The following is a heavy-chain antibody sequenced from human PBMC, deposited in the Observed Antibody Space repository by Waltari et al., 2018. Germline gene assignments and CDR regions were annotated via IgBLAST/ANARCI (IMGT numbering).Heavy chain of an antibody. CDR2: IHAGNGNT. V-gene: IGHV1-3*01. Sequence: QVQLVQSGAEVTRPGASVKVSYNTSGYPFTSPIIHLCRQAPGQSPEWMRWIHAGNGNTKYSQKFQDRVTITRDTAASTVYMELSSLRSEDPGVYFCAREGVPAAVRADYYYPMDVWGQGTTVTVSS. CDR1: GYPFTSPI. D-gene: IGHD2-2*01. CDR3: AREGVPAAVRADYYYPMDV. J-gene: IGHJ6*02.